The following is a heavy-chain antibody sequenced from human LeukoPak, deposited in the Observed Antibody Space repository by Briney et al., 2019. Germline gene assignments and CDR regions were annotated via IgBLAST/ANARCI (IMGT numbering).Heavy chain of an antibody. CDR1: GGSISSYY. Sequence: PSETLSLTCTVSGGSISSYYWSWIRQPAGKGLEWIGRIYISGSGSTNYNPSLKSRVTISVDTSKNQFSLKLSSVTAADTAVYYCATDKLRWTRAFDYWGQGTLVTVSS. CDR2: IYISGSGST. D-gene: IGHD4-23*01. J-gene: IGHJ4*02. CDR3: ATDKLRWTRAFDY. V-gene: IGHV4-4*07.